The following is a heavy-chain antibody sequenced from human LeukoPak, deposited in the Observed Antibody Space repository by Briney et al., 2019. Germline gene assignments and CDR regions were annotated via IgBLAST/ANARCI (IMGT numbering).Heavy chain of an antibody. CDR2: FDPEDGKT. V-gene: IGHV1-24*01. D-gene: IGHD1-1*01. CDR3: AIGMGRYDWFDP. Sequence: ASVKVSCKASGYTFTGYYIHWVRQAPGKGLEWVGGFDPEDGKTIYTQKFQGRVTMTEDTSTDTAYMDLSSLRSEDTAVYYCAIGMGRYDWFDPWGQGTLVTVSS. J-gene: IGHJ5*02. CDR1: GYTFTGYY.